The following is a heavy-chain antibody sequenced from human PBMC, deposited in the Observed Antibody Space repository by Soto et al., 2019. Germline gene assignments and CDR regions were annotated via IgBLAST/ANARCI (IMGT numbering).Heavy chain of an antibody. CDR3: AKDRWPSNSGTCLDY. CDR1: GFTFDDYA. CDR2: IRWNSGSI. D-gene: IGHD3-10*01. V-gene: IGHV3-9*01. Sequence: EVQLVESGGGLVQPGRSLRLSCAASGFTFDDYAMHWVRQAPGKGLEWVSGIRWNSGSIGYADSVKGRFTISRDNAKNSLYLQMNSLKAEDTALYYCAKDRWPSNSGTCLDYWGQGTLVTVSS. J-gene: IGHJ4*02.